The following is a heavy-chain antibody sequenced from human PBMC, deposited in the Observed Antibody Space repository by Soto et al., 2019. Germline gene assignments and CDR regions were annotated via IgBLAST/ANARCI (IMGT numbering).Heavy chain of an antibody. Sequence: GGSLRLSCAASGFTFSSYWMSWVRQAPGKGLEWVANIKQDGSEKYYVDSVKGRFTISRDNAKNSLYLQMNSLRAEDTAVYYCARDRRPIAAAGSEFDYWGQGTLVTVSS. CDR1: GFTFSSYW. V-gene: IGHV3-7*01. J-gene: IGHJ4*02. CDR2: IKQDGSEK. CDR3: ARDRRPIAAAGSEFDY. D-gene: IGHD6-13*01.